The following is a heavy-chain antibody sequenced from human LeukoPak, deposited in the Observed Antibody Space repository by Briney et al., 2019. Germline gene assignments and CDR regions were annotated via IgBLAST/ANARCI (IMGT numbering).Heavy chain of an antibody. Sequence: GGSLRLSCAASGFTVSSNYMSWVRQAPGKGLEWVSVIYSGGSTYYADSVKGRFTISRDNAKNSLYLQMNSLRAEDTAVYYCARSSTSCYRCYMDVWGKGTTVTVSS. CDR3: ARSSTSCYRCYMDV. D-gene: IGHD2-2*02. CDR1: GFTVSSNY. CDR2: IYSGGST. J-gene: IGHJ6*03. V-gene: IGHV3-53*01.